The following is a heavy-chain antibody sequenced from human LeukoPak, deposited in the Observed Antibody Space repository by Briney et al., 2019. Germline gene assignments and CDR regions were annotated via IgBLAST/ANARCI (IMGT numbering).Heavy chain of an antibody. Sequence: SVKVSCKASGYTFTSYGISWVRQAPGQGLEWMGGIIPIFGTANYAQKFQGRVTITADESTSTAYMELSSLRSEDTAVYYCARASYCSSTSCYVRPFDYWGQGTLVTVSS. V-gene: IGHV1-69*13. CDR2: IIPIFGTA. CDR1: GYTFTSYG. J-gene: IGHJ4*02. CDR3: ARASYCSSTSCYVRPFDY. D-gene: IGHD2-2*01.